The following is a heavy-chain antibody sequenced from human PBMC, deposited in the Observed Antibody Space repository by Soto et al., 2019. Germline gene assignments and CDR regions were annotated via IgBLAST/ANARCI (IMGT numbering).Heavy chain of an antibody. V-gene: IGHV4-30-4*01. D-gene: IGHD4-17*01. CDR1: GGSISSGDYY. J-gene: IGHJ6*02. CDR3: ARSTVTYYYYYCMDV. Sequence: QVQLQESGPGLVKPSQTLSLTCTVSGGSISSGDYYWSWIRQPPGKGLEWIGYIYYSGSTYYNPALQSRVTISVDTSKNQFSLKLSSVTAADTAVYYCARSTVTYYYYYCMDVWGQGTTVTVSS. CDR2: IYYSGST.